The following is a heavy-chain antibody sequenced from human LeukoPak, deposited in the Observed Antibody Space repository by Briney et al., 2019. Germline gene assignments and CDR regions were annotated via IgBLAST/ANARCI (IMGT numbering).Heavy chain of an antibody. D-gene: IGHD5-12*01. J-gene: IGHJ6*02. CDR3: GRSGYDYGYYGMDV. CDR2: INHSGST. Sequence: SETLSLTCAVYGGSFSGYYWSWIRQPPGKGLEWIGEINHSGSTNYNPSLKSRVTISVDTSKDQFSLKLSSVTAADTAVYYCGRSGYDYGYYGMDVWGQGTTVTVSS. CDR1: GGSFSGYY. V-gene: IGHV4-34*01.